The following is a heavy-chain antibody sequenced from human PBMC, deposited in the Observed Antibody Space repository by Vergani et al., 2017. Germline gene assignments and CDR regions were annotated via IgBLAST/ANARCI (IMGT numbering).Heavy chain of an antibody. D-gene: IGHD4-17*01. Sequence: QVQLQESGPGLVKPSETLSLTCTVSSYSISSGYYWGWIRQPPGKGLEWIGSIYHSGSTHYNPSLKSRVTISVDTSKNQFSLKLSSVTAADTAVYYCARGRYMTTVTRFDYWGQGTTVTISS. J-gene: IGHJ4*02. CDR1: SYSISSGYY. V-gene: IGHV4-38-2*02. CDR2: IYHSGST. CDR3: ARGRYMTTVTRFDY.